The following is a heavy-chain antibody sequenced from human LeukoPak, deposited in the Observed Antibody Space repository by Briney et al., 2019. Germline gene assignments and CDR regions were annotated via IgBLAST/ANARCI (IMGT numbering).Heavy chain of an antibody. J-gene: IGHJ4*02. D-gene: IGHD2-15*01. CDR1: GGSISSGSYY. CDR2: IYHSGST. V-gene: IGHV4-61*09. Sequence: SQTLSLTCTVSGGSISSGSYYWSWIRQPAGKGLEWIGEIYHSGSTNYNPSLKSRVTISVDKSKNQFSLKLSSVTAADTAVYYCARTGGYCSGGSCLDFDYWGQGTLVTVSS. CDR3: ARTGGYCSGGSCLDFDY.